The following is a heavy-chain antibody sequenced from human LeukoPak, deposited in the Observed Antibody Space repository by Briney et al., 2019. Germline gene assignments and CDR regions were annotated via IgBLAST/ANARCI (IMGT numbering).Heavy chain of an antibody. D-gene: IGHD3-10*01. V-gene: IGHV3-30*02. CDR3: AKPTYYFDSGIYSLFDY. Sequence: GGSLRLSCAASGFTFSTYGMHWVRQAPGRGLEWVTFIRYDGSNQYYADSVKGRFTISRDNSKNTLYLQMNSLRPEDTAVYYCAKPTYYFDSGIYSLFDYWGQGTLVTVSS. CDR1: GFTFSTYG. J-gene: IGHJ4*02. CDR2: IRYDGSNQ.